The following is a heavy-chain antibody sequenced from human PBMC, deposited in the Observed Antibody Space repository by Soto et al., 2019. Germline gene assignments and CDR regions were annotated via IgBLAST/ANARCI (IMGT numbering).Heavy chain of an antibody. CDR1: GYSYSGYY. V-gene: IGHV1-2*02. D-gene: IGHD3-16*02. Sequence: ASVKVSCKASGYSYSGYYIQWVRQDPGQGPEWLVWIYPNTETTDSSKKFQGRVTMTSDMSTRTVYMELRDLRADDTAMYYCATSHDSDWETYRLRHWGQGTLVTVSS. J-gene: IGHJ4*02. CDR2: IYPNTETT. CDR3: ATSHDSDWETYRLRH.